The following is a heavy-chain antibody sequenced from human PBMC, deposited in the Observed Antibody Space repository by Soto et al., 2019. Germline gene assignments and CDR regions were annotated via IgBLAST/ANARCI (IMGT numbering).Heavy chain of an antibody. CDR1: GFTFSSYS. CDR3: ARDPGPNYYDSSGYSAAL. J-gene: IGHJ4*02. V-gene: IGHV3-21*01. D-gene: IGHD3-22*01. Sequence: GGSLRLSCAASGFTFSSYSMNWVRQAPGKGLEWVSSISSSSSYIYYADSVKGRFTISRDNAKNSLYLQMNSLRAEDTAVYYCARDPGPNYYDSSGYSAALWGQGTLVTVSS. CDR2: ISSSSSYI.